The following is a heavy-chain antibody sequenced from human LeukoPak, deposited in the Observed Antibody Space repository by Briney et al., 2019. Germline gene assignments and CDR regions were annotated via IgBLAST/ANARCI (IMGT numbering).Heavy chain of an antibody. CDR1: GESLSGSY. CDR3: ARDPCSSINCPLRF. J-gene: IGHJ4*02. CDR2: INHSGRT. V-gene: IGHV4-34*01. D-gene: IGHD2-2*01. Sequence: SETLSLTCAVPGESLSGSYCTWVRQSPGEGLEWIGEINHSGRTNYNPSLQSGVTISLDTTRSQFSLILRSVTAADTAVYYCARDPCSSINCPLRFWGQGTLVTVSS.